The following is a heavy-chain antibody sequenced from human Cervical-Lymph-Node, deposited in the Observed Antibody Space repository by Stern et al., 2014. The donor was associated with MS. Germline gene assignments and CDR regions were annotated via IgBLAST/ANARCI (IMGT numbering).Heavy chain of an antibody. CDR2: IIPSIDMA. CDR3: AREDTYYYYGMDV. J-gene: IGHJ6*02. V-gene: IGHV1-69*09. Sequence: QLVQSGAEVRKPGSSVKVSCKASDDTFNTYKISWVRQAPGQGLQGMGRIIPSIDMADYAQNFRGRVTITADKSTATAYMELSSLKSEDAAIYYCAREDTYYYYGMDVWGQGTTVTVSS. CDR1: DDTFNTYK.